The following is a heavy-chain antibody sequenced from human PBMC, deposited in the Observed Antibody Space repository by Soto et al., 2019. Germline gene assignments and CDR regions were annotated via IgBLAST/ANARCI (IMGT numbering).Heavy chain of an antibody. CDR2: IYWDDDK. V-gene: IGHV2-5*02. D-gene: IGHD3-9*01. CDR3: APRDDILTGYRAFDY. J-gene: IGHJ4*02. CDR1: GFSLSTSGVG. Sequence: QITLKESGPTLVKPTQTLTLTCTFSGFSLSTSGVGVGWIRQPPGKALEWLALIYWDDDKRYSPSLKSRLTIXXDXSXXQVVLTMTNMDPVDTATYSCAPRDDILTGYRAFDYWGQGTLVTVSS.